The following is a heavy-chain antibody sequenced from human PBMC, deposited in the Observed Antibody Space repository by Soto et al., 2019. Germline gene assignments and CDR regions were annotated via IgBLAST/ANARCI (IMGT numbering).Heavy chain of an antibody. D-gene: IGHD3-10*01. CDR1: GVSVTSGNYY. CDR3: ARGGFWGYYDYSGIDV. J-gene: IGHJ6*02. Sequence: QVQLQESGPGLVKPSETLSLTCTVSGVSVTSGNYYWTWIRQPPGKGLEWIAYIHHAGTTNFNPSLKGRISISIATSKNQISLQLHSVTAADTAVYFCARGGFWGYYDYSGIDVWGRGTTVSISS. V-gene: IGHV4-61*01. CDR2: IHHAGTT.